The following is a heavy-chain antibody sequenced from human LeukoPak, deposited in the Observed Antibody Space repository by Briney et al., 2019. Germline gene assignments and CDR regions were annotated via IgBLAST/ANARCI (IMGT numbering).Heavy chain of an antibody. J-gene: IGHJ3*02. V-gene: IGHV3-74*01. D-gene: IGHD5-24*01. CDR3: ARDGYNLDAFDI. CDR2: INSDGSST. CDR1: GFTFSSYW. Sequence: QTGGSLRLSCAASGFTFSSYWMHWVAHAPGKGLVWVSRINSDGSSTNYADSVKGRFTISRDNAKNTLYLQMNSLRAEDTAVFYCARDGYNLDAFDIWGQGTMVTVSS.